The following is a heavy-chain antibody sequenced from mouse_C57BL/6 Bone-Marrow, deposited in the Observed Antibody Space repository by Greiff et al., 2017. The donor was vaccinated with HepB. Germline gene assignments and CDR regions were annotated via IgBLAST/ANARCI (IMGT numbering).Heavy chain of an antibody. J-gene: IGHJ2*01. D-gene: IGHD3-2*01. CDR1: GYTFTSYG. CDR3: ARMGRDSLRDY. CDR2: IYPRSGNT. Sequence: VQLQESGAELARPGASVKLSCKASGYTFTSYGISWVKQRTGQGLEWIGEIYPRSGNTYYNEKFKGKATLTADKSSSTAYMELRSLTSEDSAVYFCARMGRDSLRDYWGQGTTLTVSS. V-gene: IGHV1-81*01.